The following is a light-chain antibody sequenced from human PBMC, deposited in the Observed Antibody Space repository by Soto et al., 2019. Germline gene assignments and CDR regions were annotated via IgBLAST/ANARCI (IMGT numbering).Light chain of an antibody. Sequence: EIVMTQSPATLSVSPGERATLSCRASQSVSSNLAWYQQKPGQAPRLLIYGASTRATGIPARFSGSGSGTEFTLTISSLQSEDFAAYYCQQDNNWPKTFGQGTKVDIK. V-gene: IGKV3-15*01. J-gene: IGKJ1*01. CDR1: QSVSSN. CDR2: GAS. CDR3: QQDNNWPKT.